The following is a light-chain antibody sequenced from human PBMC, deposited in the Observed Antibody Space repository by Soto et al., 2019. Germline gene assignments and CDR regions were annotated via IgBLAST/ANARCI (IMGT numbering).Light chain of an antibody. CDR3: HQRGNGPPFT. V-gene: IGKV3-11*01. Sequence: DRATLSSSPSQRISRSLAWYQQKPGQAPTLLIFGASTRATGIPPRFSSSGSTTGFTLPISSLVHADYAVYYCHQRGNGPPFTFGAGTKVDIK. CDR1: QRISRS. CDR2: GAS. J-gene: IGKJ4*02.